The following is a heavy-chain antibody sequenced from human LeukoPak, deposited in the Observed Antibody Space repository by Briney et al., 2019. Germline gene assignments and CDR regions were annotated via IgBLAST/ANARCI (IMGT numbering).Heavy chain of an antibody. D-gene: IGHD3-9*01. J-gene: IGHJ4*02. V-gene: IGHV1-69*01. Sequence: SVKVSCKASGGTFRSYAISWVRQAPGQGLAWMGGIIPIFGTANYSQKFQGRVTITADESTSTAYMELSSLRSEDTAVYYCARGIDILTGYFDYWGQGTLVTVSS. CDR1: GGTFRSYA. CDR3: ARGIDILTGYFDY. CDR2: IIPIFGTA.